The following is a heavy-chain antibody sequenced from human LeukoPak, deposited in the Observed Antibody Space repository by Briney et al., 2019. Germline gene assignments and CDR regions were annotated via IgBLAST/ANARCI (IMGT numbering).Heavy chain of an antibody. CDR2: IYYTGST. CDR1: GGSISSNY. D-gene: IGHD3-22*01. V-gene: IGHV4-59*01. J-gene: IGHJ1*01. CDR3: ARVSGNYDSSGYYQGYFQH. Sequence: SETLSLTCIVSGGSISSNYWNWIRQPPGKGLEWLGNIYYTGSTNYNPSLKSRVTISLDTSKNHFSLKLSSVTAADTAVYYCARVSGNYDSSGYYQGYFQHWGQGTLVTVSS.